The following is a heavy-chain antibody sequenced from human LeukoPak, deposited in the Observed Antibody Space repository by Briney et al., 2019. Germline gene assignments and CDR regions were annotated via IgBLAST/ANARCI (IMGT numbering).Heavy chain of an antibody. Sequence: GGSLRLSCAASGFTFSNYAMHWVRQAPGKGLEWVAVISYDGSNKYYADSVKGRFTISRDNSKNTLCLQMNSLRAEDTAVYYCARGGYSSSWYGYPPLDYWGQGTLVTVSS. CDR3: ARGGYSSSWYGYPPLDY. CDR2: ISYDGSNK. V-gene: IGHV3-30-3*01. CDR1: GFTFSNYA. J-gene: IGHJ4*02. D-gene: IGHD6-13*01.